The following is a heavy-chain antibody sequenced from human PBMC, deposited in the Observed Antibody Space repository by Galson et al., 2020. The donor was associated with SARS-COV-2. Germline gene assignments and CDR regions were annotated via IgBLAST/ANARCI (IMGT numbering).Heavy chain of an antibody. CDR2: IWYDGSNK. J-gene: IGHJ4*02. V-gene: IGHV3-33*06. Sequence: SCAASGFTFNTYGMHWVRQAPGKGLEWVAVIWYDGSNKYYADSVKGRFTISRDNSKNTLYLQMNSLRAEDTAVYYCAKDQGGGNYYEDYWGQGTLVTVSS. D-gene: IGHD1-26*01. CDR1: GFTFNTYG. CDR3: AKDQGGGNYYEDY.